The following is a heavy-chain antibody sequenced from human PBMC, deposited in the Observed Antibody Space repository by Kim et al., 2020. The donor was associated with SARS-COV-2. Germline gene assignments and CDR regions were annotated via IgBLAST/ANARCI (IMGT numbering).Heavy chain of an antibody. Sequence: STNSHPSPRERVTLSVDTSNDQFSLHLPSVTAADTAVYYCARLAHGRFDSWGQGALVTVSS. V-gene: IGHV4-59*08. CDR3: ARLAHGRFDS. CDR2: ST. D-gene: IGHD5-12*01. J-gene: IGHJ4*02.